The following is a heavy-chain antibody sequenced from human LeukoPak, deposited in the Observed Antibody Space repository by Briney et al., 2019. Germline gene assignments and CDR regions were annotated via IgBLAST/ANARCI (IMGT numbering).Heavy chain of an antibody. CDR3: VRDRYTVSFDY. J-gene: IGHJ4*02. Sequence: GGSLRVSCAASGFTFSSYAMNWVRQAPGEGLEWVSFISDSRRTIYYADSVKGRFTISRDNAQNSLFLQMSSLRDEDTGIYYCVRDRYTVSFDYWGQGTPVTVSS. CDR2: ISDSRRTI. D-gene: IGHD5-24*01. CDR1: GFTFSSYA. V-gene: IGHV3-48*02.